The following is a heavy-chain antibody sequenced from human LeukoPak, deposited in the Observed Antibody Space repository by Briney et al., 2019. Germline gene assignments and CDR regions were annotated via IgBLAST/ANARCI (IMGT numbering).Heavy chain of an antibody. D-gene: IGHD1-1*01. CDR1: GGSTSSNY. CDR3: ARRNDPYGLDV. CDR2: IYYSGST. Sequence: PSETLSLTCTVSGGSTSSNYWSWIRQPPGKGLEWIGYIYYSGSTYYKPSLNSRVTISVDTSKNQFSLKLSSVTAADTAVYYCARRNDPYGLDVWGQGTTVTVSS. J-gene: IGHJ6*02. V-gene: IGHV4-59*08.